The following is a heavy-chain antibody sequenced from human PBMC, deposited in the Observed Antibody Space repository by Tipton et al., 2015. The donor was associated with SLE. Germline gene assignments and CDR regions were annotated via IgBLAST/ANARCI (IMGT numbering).Heavy chain of an antibody. CDR1: GGSISSSSYY. J-gene: IGHJ4*02. CDR2: IYYSGST. V-gene: IGHV4-39*07. CDR3: ARLRDIVLY. D-gene: IGHD2-15*01. Sequence: TLSLTCTVSGGSISSSSYYWGWIRQPPGKGLEWIGSIYYSGSTYYNPSLKSRVTISVDTSKNQFSLKLSSVTAADTAVYYCARLRDIVLYWGQGSLGTVSS.